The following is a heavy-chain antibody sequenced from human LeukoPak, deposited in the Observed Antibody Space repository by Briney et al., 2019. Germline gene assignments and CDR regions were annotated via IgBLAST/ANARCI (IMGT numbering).Heavy chain of an antibody. CDR3: ARADFYYDSSGTHQDRYGMDV. Sequence: GASVKVSCKASGYTFTGYYMHWVRQAPGQGLEWMGWINPNSGGTNYAQKFQGRVTMTRDTSISTAYMELSRLRSDDTAVYYCARADFYYDSSGTHQDRYGMDVWGQGTTVTVSS. CDR1: GYTFTGYY. D-gene: IGHD3-22*01. J-gene: IGHJ6*02. V-gene: IGHV1-2*02. CDR2: INPNSGGT.